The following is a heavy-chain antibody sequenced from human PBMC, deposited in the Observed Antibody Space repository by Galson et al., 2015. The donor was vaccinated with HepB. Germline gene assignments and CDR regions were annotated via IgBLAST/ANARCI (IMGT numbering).Heavy chain of an antibody. CDR1: GFTFDDYA. D-gene: IGHD3-3*01. CDR3: AKDFGVAIGAFDI. V-gene: IGHV3-9*01. CDR2: ISWNSGSI. J-gene: IGHJ3*02. Sequence: SLRLSCAASGFTFDDYAMHWVRQAPGKGLEWVSGISWNSGSIGYADSVKGRFTISRDNAKNSLYLQMNSLRAEDTALYYCAKDFGVAIGAFDIWGQGTMVTVSS.